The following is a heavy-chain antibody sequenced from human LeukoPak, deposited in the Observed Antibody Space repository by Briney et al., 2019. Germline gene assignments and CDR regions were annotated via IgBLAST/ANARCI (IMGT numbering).Heavy chain of an antibody. CDR2: ISTYNGNT. J-gene: IGHJ4*02. D-gene: IGHD3-10*01. V-gene: IGHV1-18*01. Sequence: ASVKVSCKASGYTFTSYGISWVRQAPGQGLEWMGWISTYNGNTKYAQKFQGRVTMTTDTSTSIAYMELRSLRSDDTAVYYCARDLGSGSYYNGGFFDYWGQGTLVTVSS. CDR1: GYTFTSYG. CDR3: ARDLGSGSYYNGGFFDY.